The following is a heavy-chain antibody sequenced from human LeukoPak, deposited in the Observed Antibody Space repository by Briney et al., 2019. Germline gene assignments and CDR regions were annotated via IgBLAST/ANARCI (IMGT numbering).Heavy chain of an antibody. CDR1: GFTVSSNY. CDR2: IYSGGST. D-gene: IGHD3-22*01. CDR3: ATHYYDSSGDI. Sequence: GGSLRLSCAASGFTVSSNYMSWVRQAPGKGLEWVSVIYSGGSTYYADSVKGRFTISRDNSKNTLYLQMNSLRAEDTAVYYCATHYYDSSGDIWGQGTMVTVSS. V-gene: IGHV3-66*02. J-gene: IGHJ3*02.